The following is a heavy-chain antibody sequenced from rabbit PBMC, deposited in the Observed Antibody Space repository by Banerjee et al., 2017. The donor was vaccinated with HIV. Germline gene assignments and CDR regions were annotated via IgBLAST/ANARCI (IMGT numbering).Heavy chain of an antibody. J-gene: IGHJ4*01. D-gene: IGHD4-2*01. CDR1: GFDFSSYY. Sequence: QEQLEETGGGLVQPGGSLTLSCKASGFDFSSYYMSWVRQAPGKGLEWIGCIYPDDDNTDYASWVNGRFTISLDNAQNTVFLQMTSLTAADTATYFCARDRDWTLHLWGQGTLVTVS. V-gene: IGHV1S47*01. CDR2: IYPDDDNT. CDR3: ARDRDWTLHL.